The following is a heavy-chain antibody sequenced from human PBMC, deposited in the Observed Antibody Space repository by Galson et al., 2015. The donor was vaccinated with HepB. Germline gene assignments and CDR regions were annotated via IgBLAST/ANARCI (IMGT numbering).Heavy chain of an antibody. J-gene: IGHJ2*01. CDR1: GGSISSSSYY. CDR2: IYYSGST. CDR3: GGSHHYWYVDL. D-gene: IGHD1-26*01. V-gene: IGHV4-39*01. Sequence: LSLTCTVSGGSISSSSYYWGWIRQPPGKGLEWIGSIYYSGSTYYNPSLKSRVTISVDTSKNQFSLKLSSVTAADTAVYYCGGSHHYWYVDLWGRGTLVTVSS.